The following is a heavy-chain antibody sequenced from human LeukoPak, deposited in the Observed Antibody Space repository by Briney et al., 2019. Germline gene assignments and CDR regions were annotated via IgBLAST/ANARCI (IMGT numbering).Heavy chain of an antibody. D-gene: IGHD4-17*01. V-gene: IGHV3-33*01. CDR3: ARDDYGTIDY. CDR2: IWYDGSNK. CDR1: AFTFSIHA. J-gene: IGHJ4*02. Sequence: GGSLRLSCAASAFTFSIHAMHWVRQAPGKGLEWVAVIWYDGSNKYYADSVKGRFTISRDNSKNTLYLQMNSLRVEDTAVYYCARDDYGTIDYWGQGTLVTVSS.